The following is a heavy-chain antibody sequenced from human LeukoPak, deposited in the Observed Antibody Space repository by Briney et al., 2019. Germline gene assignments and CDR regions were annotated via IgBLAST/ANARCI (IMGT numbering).Heavy chain of an antibody. V-gene: IGHV4-38-2*01. D-gene: IGHD2-15*01. J-gene: IGHJ2*01. CDR3: ATQGGRCSGGSCRYWYFDL. CDR2: IDHSGTT. CDR1: GYSVSSGYY. Sequence: MASETLSLTCGVSGYSVSSGYYWGWIRQPPKKGLEGIGSIDHSGTTYNNPSLKGRGTMSIDTSKNQFSLKLSSVTAAATAMYYCATQGGRCSGGSCRYWYFDLWGRGTLVTVSS.